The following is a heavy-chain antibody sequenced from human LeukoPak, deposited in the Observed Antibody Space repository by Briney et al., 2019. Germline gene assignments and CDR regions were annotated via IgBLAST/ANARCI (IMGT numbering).Heavy chain of an antibody. CDR2: ISASGTT. CDR1: GPSISSGSYY. D-gene: IGHD3-10*01. V-gene: IGHV4-61*02. J-gene: IGHJ3*02. Sequence: PSETLSLTCTVSGPSISSGSYYWTWIRQPAGKGLEWVGRISASGTTDYNPSLKSRVTISVGTSKNQFSLKLSSVTAADTAVYYCARTRRGRPHDAFDIWGQGTMVTVSS. CDR3: ARTRRGRPHDAFDI.